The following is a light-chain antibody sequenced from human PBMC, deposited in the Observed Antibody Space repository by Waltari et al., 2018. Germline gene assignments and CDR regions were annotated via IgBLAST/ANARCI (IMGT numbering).Light chain of an antibody. CDR1: QSVSSS. J-gene: IGKJ5*01. Sequence: EIVLTQSPATLSLSPGERATLSCRASQSVSSSLGWYQQKPGQAPRLLIYDVSNRATDIPARFSGSGSGTDFTLTISNLEPEDFAVYYCQQRDNWPSITFGQGTRLEIK. CDR3: QQRDNWPSIT. V-gene: IGKV3-11*01. CDR2: DVS.